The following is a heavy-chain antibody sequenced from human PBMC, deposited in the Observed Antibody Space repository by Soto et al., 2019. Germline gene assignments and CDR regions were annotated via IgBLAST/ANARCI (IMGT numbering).Heavy chain of an antibody. CDR3: ARSPITGYNWNYYFDY. CDR1: GFSLSNARMG. J-gene: IGHJ4*02. D-gene: IGHD1-7*01. CDR2: IFSNDEK. V-gene: IGHV2-26*01. Sequence: KESGPVLVNPTETLTLTCTVSGFSLSNARMGVSWIRQPPGKALEWLAHIFSNDEKSYSTSLKSRLTISKDTSKSQVVLTMTNMDPVDTATYYCARSPITGYNWNYYFDYWGQGTLVTVSS.